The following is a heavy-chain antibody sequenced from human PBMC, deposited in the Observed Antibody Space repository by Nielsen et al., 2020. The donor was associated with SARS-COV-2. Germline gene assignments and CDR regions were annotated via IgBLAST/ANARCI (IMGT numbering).Heavy chain of an antibody. CDR1: GFTFDDYA. V-gene: IGHV3-9*01. CDR2: ISWNSGSI. J-gene: IGHJ4*02. CDR3: AKISDGPFDY. Sequence: SLKISCAASGFTFDDYAMHWVRQAPGKGLEWVSGISWNSGSIGYADSVKDRFTISRDNAKNSLYLQMNSLRAEDTALYYCAKISDGPFDYWGQGTLVTVSS.